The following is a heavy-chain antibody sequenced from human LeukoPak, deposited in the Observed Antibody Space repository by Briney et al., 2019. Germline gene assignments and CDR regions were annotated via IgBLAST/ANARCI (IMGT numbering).Heavy chain of an antibody. CDR1: GGSINSSDYY. CDR2: IYHSGSM. CDR3: ARHATSSTSGTPYDY. J-gene: IGHJ4*02. V-gene: IGHV4-39*01. Sequence: PSETLSLTCTVSGGSINSSDYYWGWIRQPPGKGLEWIGSIYHSGSMYASLKSRVTISVDTSKNQFSLKMSSVTAADTAVYYCARHATSSTSGTPYDYWGQGTLVTVSS. D-gene: IGHD1-14*01.